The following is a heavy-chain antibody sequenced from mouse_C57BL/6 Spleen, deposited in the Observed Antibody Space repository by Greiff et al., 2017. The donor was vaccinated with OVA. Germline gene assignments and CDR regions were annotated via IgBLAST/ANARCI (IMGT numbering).Heavy chain of an antibody. CDR3: TRREGIYYDYDGDAMDY. D-gene: IGHD2-4*01. V-gene: IGHV6-6*01. CDR1: GFTFSDAW. J-gene: IGHJ4*01. Sequence: EVMLVESGGGLVQPGGSMKLSCAASGFTFSDAWMDWVRQSPEKGLEWVAEIRNKANNHATYYAESVKGRFTISRDDSKSSVYLQMNSLRAEDTGIYYCTRREGIYYDYDGDAMDYWGQGTSVTVSS. CDR2: IRNKANNHAT.